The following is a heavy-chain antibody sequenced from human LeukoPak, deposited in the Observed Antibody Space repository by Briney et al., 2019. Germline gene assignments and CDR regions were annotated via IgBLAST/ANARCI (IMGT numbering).Heavy chain of an antibody. CDR1: GGSINSYY. CDR2: IYTSGST. Sequence: SETLSLTCTVSGGSINSYYWSWIRQPAGKGLEWIGRIYTSGSTNYNPSLKSRVTISVDTSKNQFSLKVSSVTAADTAVYYCARRYGSGSSGTFDYWGQGTLVTVSS. D-gene: IGHD3-10*01. CDR3: ARRYGSGSSGTFDY. J-gene: IGHJ4*02. V-gene: IGHV4-4*07.